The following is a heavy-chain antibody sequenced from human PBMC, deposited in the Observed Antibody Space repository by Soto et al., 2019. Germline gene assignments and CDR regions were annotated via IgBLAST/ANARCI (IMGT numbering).Heavy chain of an antibody. Sequence: SETLSLTCTDSGGSVSSGSFYWSWIRQPPGKGLEWIGYIYYSGNTNYNPSLKSRVTISVDTSQNQFSLNLSSVTAADTAVYYCASLPGTYSFDYWGQGTLVTVSS. J-gene: IGHJ4*02. D-gene: IGHD1-26*01. CDR2: IYYSGNT. CDR3: ASLPGTYSFDY. CDR1: GGSVSSGSFY. V-gene: IGHV4-61*01.